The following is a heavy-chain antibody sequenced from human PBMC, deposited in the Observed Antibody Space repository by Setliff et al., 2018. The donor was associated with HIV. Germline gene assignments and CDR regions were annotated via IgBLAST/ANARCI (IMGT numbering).Heavy chain of an antibody. D-gene: IGHD2-2*01. CDR3: LH. CDR1: GYSFTSYW. V-gene: IGHV5-51*01. CDR2: IYPGDSDT. J-gene: IGHJ1*01. Sequence: GESLKISCKGSGYSFTSYWIGWVRQMPGKGLEWMGIIYPGDSDTRYSPSFQGQVTISADDTAIYYCASPSPYCTTASCPEYFLHWGQGTLVTVSS.